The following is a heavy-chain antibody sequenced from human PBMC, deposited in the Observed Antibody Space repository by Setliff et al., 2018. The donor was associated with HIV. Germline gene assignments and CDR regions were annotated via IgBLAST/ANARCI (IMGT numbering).Heavy chain of an antibody. J-gene: IGHJ4*02. CDR3: ATIVDSSGYHGGNYFDF. D-gene: IGHD3-22*01. CDR2: ISSGSSTI. V-gene: IGHV3-48*01. CDR1: GFTFSTFS. Sequence: PGGSLRLSCAASGFTFSTFSMNWVRQAPGKGLEWVSYISSGSSTIYYADSVKGRFTISRDSAKNSLYLQMNSLRAEDTAVYYCATIVDSSGYHGGNYFDFWGRGSLVTVSS.